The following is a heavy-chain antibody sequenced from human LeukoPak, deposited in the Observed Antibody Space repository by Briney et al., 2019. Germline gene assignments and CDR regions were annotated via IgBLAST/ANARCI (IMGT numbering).Heavy chain of an antibody. CDR1: GFIFSSYV. J-gene: IGHJ3*02. Sequence: GGSLRLSCAASGFIFSSYVMNRVRQAPGKGLEWVAVISYDGSNKYYADSVKGRFTISRDNSKNTLYLQMNSLRAEDTAVYYCARDFYDFEAFDIWGQGTMVTVSS. CDR3: ARDFYDFEAFDI. D-gene: IGHD5/OR15-5a*01. CDR2: ISYDGSNK. V-gene: IGHV3-30-3*01.